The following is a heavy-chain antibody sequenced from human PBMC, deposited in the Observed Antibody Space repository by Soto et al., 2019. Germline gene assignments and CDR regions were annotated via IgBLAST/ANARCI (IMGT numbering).Heavy chain of an antibody. CDR2: IYPGDSQT. CDR1: GYSFTSHW. CDR3: ARQIYDSDTGPNFQYYFDS. Sequence: EETKFGESLKISCKGSGYSFTSHWIGWVRQMPGKGLEWMGIIYPGDSQTYYSPSFRGHVTISVTKSITTVFLQWSSLRASDTAMYYCARQIYDSDTGPNFQYYFDSWGQGTPVTVSS. D-gene: IGHD3-22*01. J-gene: IGHJ4*02. V-gene: IGHV5-51*01.